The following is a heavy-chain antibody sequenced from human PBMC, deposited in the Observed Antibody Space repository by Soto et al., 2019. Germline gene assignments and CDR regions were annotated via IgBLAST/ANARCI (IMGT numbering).Heavy chain of an antibody. CDR3: GPRGAVADPRGY. Sequence: SETLSLACAVYGGSFSDFYWTWIRQLPGKGLEWIGEINHSGSTNYNPSLKSRVAISVDTSKNQFSLNLRSVTAADTAVYYCGPRGAVADPRGYWGQGTLVTVSS. D-gene: IGHD6-19*01. V-gene: IGHV4-34*01. J-gene: IGHJ4*02. CDR2: INHSGST. CDR1: GGSFSDFY.